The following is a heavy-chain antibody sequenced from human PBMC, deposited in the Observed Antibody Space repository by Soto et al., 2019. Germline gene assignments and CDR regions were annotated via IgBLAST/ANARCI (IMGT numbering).Heavy chain of an antibody. V-gene: IGHV1-2*02. CDR1: GYTFNSYY. CDR3: VRVGLNSNYDFDF. D-gene: IGHD4-4*01. J-gene: IGHJ4*02. CDR2: INPNSDVT. Sequence: QVQLEQSGAEVKKAGASVKVSCKASGYTFNSYYIHWVRQAPGQGLEWMGWINPNSDVTGYAQSFQDRVTMTRDMSVTTAYMDLTRLRSDDTAVYYCVRVGLNSNYDFDFWGQGTLITVSS.